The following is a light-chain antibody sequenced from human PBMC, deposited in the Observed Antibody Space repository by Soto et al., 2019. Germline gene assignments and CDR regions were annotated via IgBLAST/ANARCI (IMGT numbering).Light chain of an antibody. J-gene: IGLJ2*01. V-gene: IGLV1-40*01. CDR1: SSNIGAGYG. CDR3: QSYDSNLSGSL. Sequence: QCVLTQPPSVYGAPGQRVTISCARTSSNIGAGYGVHWYQQLPGRAPKLLIHNYVNRPSGVPDRFSGSKSGTSASLAITGLQGEDEGDYYCQSYDSNLSGSLFGGGTKLTVL. CDR2: NYV.